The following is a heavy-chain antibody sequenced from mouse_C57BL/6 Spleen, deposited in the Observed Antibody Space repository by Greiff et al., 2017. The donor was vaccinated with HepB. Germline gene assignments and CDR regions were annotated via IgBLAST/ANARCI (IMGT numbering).Heavy chain of an antibody. CDR1: GYTFTSYW. J-gene: IGHJ4*01. CDR2: IDPSDSYT. CDR3: ARGGYYGPLYYAMDY. D-gene: IGHD1-1*01. V-gene: IGHV1-69*01. Sequence: QVQLKQPGAELVMPGASVKLSCKASGYTFTSYWMHWVKQRPGQGLEWIGEIDPSDSYTNYNQKFKGKSTLTVDKSSSTAYMQLSSLTSEDSAVYYWARGGYYGPLYYAMDYWGQGTAVTVSS.